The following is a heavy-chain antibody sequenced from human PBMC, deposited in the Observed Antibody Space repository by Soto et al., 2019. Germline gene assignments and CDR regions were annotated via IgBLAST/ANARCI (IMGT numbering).Heavy chain of an antibody. D-gene: IGHD3-3*01. J-gene: IGHJ4*02. V-gene: IGHV1-18*01. CDR3: ARDSPPLDC. CDR1: GYTFTSYG. CDR2: INVYNGNR. Sequence: QVQLVQSGAEVKKPGASVKVSCKASGYTFTSYGISWVRQAPGQGLEWMGWINVYNGNRKYAQKFQGRVTMTTDTSTSTAYMELRSLRSDDTVVYSCARDSPPLDCWGQGTLVTVSS.